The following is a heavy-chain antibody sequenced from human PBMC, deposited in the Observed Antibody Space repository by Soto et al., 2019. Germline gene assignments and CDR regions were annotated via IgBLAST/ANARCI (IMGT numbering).Heavy chain of an antibody. Sequence: GASVKVSCKASGYTFTSYGISWVRQAPGQGLEWMGWISAYNGNTNYAQKFQGRVTITRDTSASTAYMELSSLRSEDTAVYYCARDVYREQQLAQDNWFDPWGQGTLVTVSS. CDR2: ISAYNGNT. V-gene: IGHV1-18*01. CDR3: ARDVYREQQLAQDNWFDP. D-gene: IGHD6-13*01. J-gene: IGHJ5*02. CDR1: GYTFTSYG.